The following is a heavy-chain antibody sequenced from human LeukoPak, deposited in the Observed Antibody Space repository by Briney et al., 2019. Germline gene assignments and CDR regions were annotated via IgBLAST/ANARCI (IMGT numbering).Heavy chain of an antibody. Sequence: GGSLRLSCAASGFTFSSYAMSWVRQAPGKGLEWVSAISGSGGSTYYADSVEGRFTISRDNSKNALYLQMNSLRAEDTAVYYCAKDWGPAYPKGSNWYFDLWGRGTLVTVSS. CDR2: ISGSGGST. V-gene: IGHV3-23*01. J-gene: IGHJ2*01. CDR3: AKDWGPAYPKGSNWYFDL. D-gene: IGHD3-16*01. CDR1: GFTFSSYA.